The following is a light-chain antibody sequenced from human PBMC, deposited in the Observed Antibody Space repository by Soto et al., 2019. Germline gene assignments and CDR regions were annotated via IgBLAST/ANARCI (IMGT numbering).Light chain of an antibody. CDR1: SSDVGSYNL. V-gene: IGLV2-23*01. CDR3: CSYAGSSTSGV. Sequence: QSVLTQPASVSGSPGQSITISCTGTSSDVGSYNLVSWYQQHPGKAPKLMIYEGSKRPSGVSNRFSGSKSGSTASLTISGLQAEDEADYYCCSYAGSSTSGVFGTGTKVTVL. J-gene: IGLJ1*01. CDR2: EGS.